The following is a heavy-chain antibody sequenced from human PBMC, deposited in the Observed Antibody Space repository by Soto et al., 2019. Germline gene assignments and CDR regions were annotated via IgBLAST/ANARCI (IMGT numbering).Heavy chain of an antibody. V-gene: IGHV4-31*03. CDR1: GGSISSGGYY. J-gene: IGHJ4*02. CDR3: ARDPTTMVRGVMGAFDY. D-gene: IGHD3-10*01. Sequence: PSETLSLTCTVSGGSISSGGYYWSWIRQHPGKGLEWIGYIYYSGSTYYNPSLKSRVTISVDTSKNQFSLKLSSVTAADTAVYYCARDPTTMVRGVMGAFDYWGQGTLVTVSS. CDR2: IYYSGST.